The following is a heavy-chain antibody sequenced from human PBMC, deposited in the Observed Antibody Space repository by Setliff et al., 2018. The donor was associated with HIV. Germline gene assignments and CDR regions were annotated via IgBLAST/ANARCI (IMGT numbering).Heavy chain of an antibody. Sequence: GASVKVSCKTSGFIFNNFGITWVRQAPGQGLEWMAWISVYTEYTYYAPKFLGRVTMSTDTSTSTVDMELRGLGADDTAVYYCARTQYRTTWPGNYWGQGTLVTVPQ. J-gene: IGHJ4*02. CDR2: ISVYTEYT. D-gene: IGHD1-7*01. CDR3: ARTQYRTTWPGNY. CDR1: GFIFNNFG. V-gene: IGHV1-18*04.